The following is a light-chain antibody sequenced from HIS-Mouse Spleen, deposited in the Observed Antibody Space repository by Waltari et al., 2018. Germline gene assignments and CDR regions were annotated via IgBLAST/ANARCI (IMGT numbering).Light chain of an antibody. J-gene: IGLJ3*02. CDR3: AAWDDGLNGPV. CDR1: SSNIGSNT. V-gene: IGLV1-44*01. Sequence: QSVLTQPPSASGTPGQRVTISCSGSSSNIGSNTVNWYQQLPGTAPKLLIYSNKQRPSGVPARFSGSKSGTSASLAISGLQSGEEADYYCAAWDDGLNGPVFGGGTKLTVL. CDR2: SNK.